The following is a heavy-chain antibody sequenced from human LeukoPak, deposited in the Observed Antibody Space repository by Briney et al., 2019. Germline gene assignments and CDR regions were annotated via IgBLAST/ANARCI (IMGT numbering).Heavy chain of an antibody. J-gene: IGHJ3*02. V-gene: IGHV4-34*01. CDR1: GGSFSEYY. CDR3: ARVPTGRNVVAAAARMGWNGAFDI. CDR2: ISKSGSI. D-gene: IGHD2-2*01. Sequence: SETLSLTCAVYGGSFSEYYCCWLRQSPGRGLEWIAVISKSGSINYTPSLKSRVTISVDASKKQFSLKMSSVTAADTAMYYCARVPTGRNVVAAAARMGWNGAFDIWGQGTMVTVSS.